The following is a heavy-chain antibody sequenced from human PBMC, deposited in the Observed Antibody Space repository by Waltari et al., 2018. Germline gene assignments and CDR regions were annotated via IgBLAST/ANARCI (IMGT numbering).Heavy chain of an antibody. Sequence: EVQLEESGGGVVQPGGSLRLSCAASGFTFDDFAMHWVRQAPGKGLEWVSLIAWDGRSTYYADSVKGRCAISRDNGKDFLYLQRNSLRPEDTALYYCVKEAAGYDSLIANGLDVWGQGTTVTVSS. CDR2: IAWDGRST. CDR1: GFTFDDFA. D-gene: IGHD3-9*01. J-gene: IGHJ6*02. V-gene: IGHV3-43D*04. CDR3: VKEAAGYDSLIANGLDV.